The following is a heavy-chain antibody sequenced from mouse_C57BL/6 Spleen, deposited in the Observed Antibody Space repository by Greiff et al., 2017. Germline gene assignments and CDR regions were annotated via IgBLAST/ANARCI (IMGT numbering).Heavy chain of an antibody. CDR3: ARGYGYDVGYFDC. Sequence: EVQVVESGGGLVKPGGSLTLSCAASGFTFSDSGMHWVRQDPEKGLEWVAYISCGSSTIYYADTVKGRFTISRDNAKNTLFLQMTSLRSEDTAMYYCARGYGYDVGYFDCWGEGTTRT. CDR1: GFTFSDSG. J-gene: IGHJ2*01. D-gene: IGHD2-2*01. CDR2: ISCGSSTI. V-gene: IGHV5-17*01.